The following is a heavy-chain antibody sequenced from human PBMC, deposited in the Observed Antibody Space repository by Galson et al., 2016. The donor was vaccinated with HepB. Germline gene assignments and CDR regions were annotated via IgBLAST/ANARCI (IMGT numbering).Heavy chain of an antibody. V-gene: IGHV1-3*01. CDR2: INAGDGNT. CDR3: ARDSEQWGVDY. J-gene: IGHJ4*02. CDR1: GYTFTSYT. Sequence: SVKVSRKASGYTFTSYTMHWVRQAPGQRLEWMGWINAGDGNTKYSQKFQGRVTITRDTSATTAYMELSSLRSEDTAVYYSARDSEQWGVDYWGQGTLVPVSS. D-gene: IGHD1-14*01.